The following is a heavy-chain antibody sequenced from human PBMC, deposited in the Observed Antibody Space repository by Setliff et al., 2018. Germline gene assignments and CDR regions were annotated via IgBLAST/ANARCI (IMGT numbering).Heavy chain of an antibody. Sequence: PGGSLRLSCAASGFTFSSYAMSWVRQAPGKGLEWVADIKQDGSTKYYLDSVKGRFTISRDNAKNSLYLQMNSLRAEDTAVYYCARIRLCGGRVICPPGRYVDVWGKGTTVTVSS. J-gene: IGHJ6*03. V-gene: IGHV3-7*03. D-gene: IGHD2-15*01. CDR2: IKQDGSTK. CDR3: ARIRLCGGRVICPPGRYVDV. CDR1: GFTFSSYA.